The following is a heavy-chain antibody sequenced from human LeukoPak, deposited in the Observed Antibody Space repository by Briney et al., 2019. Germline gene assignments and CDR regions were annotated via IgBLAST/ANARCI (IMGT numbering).Heavy chain of an antibody. CDR1: GYTLIELS. D-gene: IGHD3-9*01. CDR3: ARDNYDILTGYFGSLDAFDI. J-gene: IGHJ3*02. Sequence: GAAVKVSCKVSGYTLIELSMHWVRQTPGKGLEWMGGFDPENGETIYAQKFQGRVTMTTDTSTSTAYMELRSLRSDDTAVYYCARDNYDILTGYFGSLDAFDIWGQGTMVTVSS. CDR2: FDPENGET. V-gene: IGHV1-24*01.